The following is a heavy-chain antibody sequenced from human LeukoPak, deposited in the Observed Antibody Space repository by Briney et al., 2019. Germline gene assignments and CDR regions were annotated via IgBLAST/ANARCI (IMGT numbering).Heavy chain of an antibody. CDR1: GFTFSSYW. D-gene: IGHD3-22*01. Sequence: GGSLRLSCAASGFTFSSYWMHWVRQAPGKGLVWVSRISSDGSSTTYADSVKGRFTISRDNAKNTLYLQMNSLRAEDTAVYYCARGRPQYYYDSSGYFDYWGQGTLVTVSS. CDR2: ISSDGSST. J-gene: IGHJ4*02. CDR3: ARGRPQYYYDSSGYFDY. V-gene: IGHV3-74*01.